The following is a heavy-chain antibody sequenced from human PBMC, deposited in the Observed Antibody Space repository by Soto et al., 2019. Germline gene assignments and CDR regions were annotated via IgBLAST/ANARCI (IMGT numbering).Heavy chain of an antibody. J-gene: IGHJ5*02. V-gene: IGHV1-18*01. Sequence: ASVKVSCKASGYTFTSYGISWVQQAPGQGLEWMGWISAYNGNTNYAQKLQGRVTMTTDTSTSTAYMELRSLRSDDTAVYYCARDYTIFGENWFDPWGQGTLVTVSS. CDR2: ISAYNGNT. CDR1: GYTFTSYG. CDR3: ARDYTIFGENWFDP. D-gene: IGHD3-3*01.